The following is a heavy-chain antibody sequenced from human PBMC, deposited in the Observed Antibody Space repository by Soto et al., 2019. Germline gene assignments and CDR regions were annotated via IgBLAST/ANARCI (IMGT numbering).Heavy chain of an antibody. CDR2: MNPNSGNT. CDR3: ARVSTMVRGVPHY. CDR1: GYTFTSYD. D-gene: IGHD3-10*01. J-gene: IGHJ4*02. V-gene: IGHV1-8*01. Sequence: VASVKVSCKASGYTFTSYDINWVRQATGQGLEWMGWMNPNSGNTGYAQKFQGRVTMTRNTSISTAYMELSSLRSEDTAVYYCARVSTMVRGVPHYWGQGTLVTVSS.